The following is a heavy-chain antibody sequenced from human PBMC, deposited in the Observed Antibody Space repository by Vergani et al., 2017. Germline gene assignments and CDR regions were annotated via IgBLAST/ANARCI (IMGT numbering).Heavy chain of an antibody. Sequence: QVQLVQSGAEVKKPGASVKVSCKVSGYTLTELSMHWVRQAPGKGLEWMGGFDPEDGETIYAQKFQGRVTITADESTSTAYMELSSLRSEDTAVYYCARTKDYYYYMDVWGKGTTVTVSS. D-gene: IGHD1-14*01. J-gene: IGHJ6*03. V-gene: IGHV1-24*01. CDR1: GYTLTELS. CDR3: ARTKDYYYYMDV. CDR2: FDPEDGET.